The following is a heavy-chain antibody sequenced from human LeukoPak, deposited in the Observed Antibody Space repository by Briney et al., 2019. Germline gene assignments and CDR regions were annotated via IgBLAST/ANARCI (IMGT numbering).Heavy chain of an antibody. D-gene: IGHD4-23*01. CDR2: IYYSGTT. V-gene: IGHV4-39*07. J-gene: IGHJ4*02. Sequence: PSETLSLTCTVSGGSISGSSLYWSWIRQTPGKGLEWIGSIYYSGTTYYSPSLKSRVTISVDTSKNQFSLRLTSVTAADTAVYYCARGLTTVEHLDYWGQGTLVTVSS. CDR1: GGSISGSSLY. CDR3: ARGLTTVEHLDY.